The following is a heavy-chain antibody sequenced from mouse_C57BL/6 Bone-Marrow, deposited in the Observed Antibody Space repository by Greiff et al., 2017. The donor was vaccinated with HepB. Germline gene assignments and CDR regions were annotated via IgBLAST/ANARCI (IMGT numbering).Heavy chain of an antibody. Sequence: QVQLKQSGAELVRPGASVTLSCKASGYTFTDYEMHWVKQTPVHGLEWIGAIDPETGGTAYNQKFKGKAILTADKSSSTAYMELRSLTSEDSAVYYCTRGIYYGIYYAMDYWGQGTSVTVSS. J-gene: IGHJ4*01. D-gene: IGHD2-1*01. CDR3: TRGIYYGIYYAMDY. CDR2: IDPETGGT. V-gene: IGHV1-15*01. CDR1: GYTFTDYE.